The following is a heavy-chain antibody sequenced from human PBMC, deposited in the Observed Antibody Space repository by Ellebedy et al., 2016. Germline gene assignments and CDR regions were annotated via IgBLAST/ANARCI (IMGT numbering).Heavy chain of an antibody. D-gene: IGHD4-23*01. CDR1: GGSFSGYY. V-gene: IGHV4-34*01. CDR2: INHSGST. CDR3: ARVDLATVVTNDAFDI. Sequence: SETLSLTCAVYGGSFSGYYWSWIRQPPGKGLEWIGEINHSGSTNYNPSLKSRVTISVDTSKNQFSLKLSSVTAADTAVYYCARVDLATVVTNDAFDIWGQGTMVTVSS. J-gene: IGHJ3*02.